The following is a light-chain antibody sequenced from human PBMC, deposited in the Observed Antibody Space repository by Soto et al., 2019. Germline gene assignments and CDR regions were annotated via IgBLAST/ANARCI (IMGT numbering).Light chain of an antibody. Sequence: QSALTQPPSASGSPGQAVTLSCTGTSSDVGGYNYVSWYQQHPGKAPKLMIYEVSKRPSGVPDRFSGSKSGNTASLTVSGIQAEDEADYYGSSYAGSNNFEVVFGGGTKLTVL. V-gene: IGLV2-8*01. CDR3: SSYAGSNNFEVV. CDR2: EVS. J-gene: IGLJ2*01. CDR1: SSDVGGYNY.